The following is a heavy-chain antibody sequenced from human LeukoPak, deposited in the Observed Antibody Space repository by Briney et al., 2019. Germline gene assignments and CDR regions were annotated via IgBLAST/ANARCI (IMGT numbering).Heavy chain of an antibody. D-gene: IGHD3-10*01. J-gene: IGHJ5*02. CDR3: ARASMVRGLYNWFDP. CDR1: SXXXYY. Sequence: SXXXYYWSXIRQPPGKGLEWIGEINHSGSTNYNPSLKSRGTISVDTSKNQFSLNLSSVTAADTAVYYCARASMVRGLYNWFDPWGQGTLVTVSS. CDR2: INHSGST. V-gene: IGHV4-34*01.